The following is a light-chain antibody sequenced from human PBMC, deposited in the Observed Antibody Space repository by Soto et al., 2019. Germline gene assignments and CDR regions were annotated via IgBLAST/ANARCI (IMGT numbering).Light chain of an antibody. CDR1: SSDIGGYNY. CDR2: EVS. J-gene: IGLJ2*01. Sequence: QLVLTQPPSASGSPGQSVTISCTGTSSDIGGYNYVSWYQQHPGKAPKLMVYEVSKRPSGVPDRFSGSKSDNTASLTVSGLQAEDEADYYCSSYAGSNNFVVFGGGTKLTVL. V-gene: IGLV2-8*01. CDR3: SSYAGSNNFVV.